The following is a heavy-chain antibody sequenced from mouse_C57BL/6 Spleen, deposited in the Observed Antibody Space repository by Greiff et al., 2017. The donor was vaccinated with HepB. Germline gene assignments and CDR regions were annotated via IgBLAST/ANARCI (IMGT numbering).Heavy chain of an antibody. CDR3: TSPIYYDYDGGYYAMDY. V-gene: IGHV14-4*01. Sequence: VQLQQSGAELVRPGASVKLSCTASGFNIKDDYMHWVKQRPEQGLEWIGWIDPENGDTEYASKFQGKATITADTSSNTAYLQLSSLTSEDTAVYYCTSPIYYDYDGGYYAMDYWGQGTSVTVSS. J-gene: IGHJ4*01. D-gene: IGHD2-4*01. CDR2: IDPENGDT. CDR1: GFNIKDDY.